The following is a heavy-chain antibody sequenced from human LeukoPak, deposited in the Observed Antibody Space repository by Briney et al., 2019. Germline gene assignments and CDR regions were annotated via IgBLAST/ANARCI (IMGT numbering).Heavy chain of an antibody. J-gene: IGHJ4*02. CDR1: GFTFSSYG. D-gene: IGHD2-2*01. Sequence: GGSLRLSCAASGFTFSSYGMHWVRQAPGKGLEWVAVISYDGSNKYYADSMKGRFTISRDNSKNTLYLQMNSLRAEDTAVYYCAKDWEYCSSTSCYEYIDYWGQGTLVTVSS. V-gene: IGHV3-30*18. CDR2: ISYDGSNK. CDR3: AKDWEYCSSTSCYEYIDY.